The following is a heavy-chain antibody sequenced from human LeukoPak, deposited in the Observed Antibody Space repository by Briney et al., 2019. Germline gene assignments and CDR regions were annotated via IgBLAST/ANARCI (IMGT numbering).Heavy chain of an antibody. J-gene: IGHJ4*02. V-gene: IGHV1-18*01. CDR1: GYTFINYG. Sequence: ASVKVSFKASGYTFINYGITWVRQAPGQGLEWMGWISAYNSAYNGNTHYAQKLQGRVTMTTDTSTNTGYMELRSLRSDDTAVYYCARAAVTTLPYFDYWGQGTLVTASS. CDR3: ARAAVTTLPYFDY. D-gene: IGHD4-17*01. CDR2: ISAYNSAYNGNT.